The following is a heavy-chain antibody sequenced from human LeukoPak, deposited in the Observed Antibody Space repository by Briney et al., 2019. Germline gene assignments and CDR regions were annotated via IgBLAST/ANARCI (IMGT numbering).Heavy chain of an antibody. CDR1: GFTFGSYG. V-gene: IGHV3-23*01. Sequence: GGTLRLSCAASGFTFGSYGMSWVRQAPGKGLEWVSAISGSGGSTYYADSVKGRFTISRDNSKNTLYLQMNSLRAEDTAVYYCARAGSGYEDGFDYWGQGTLVTVSS. CDR2: ISGSGGST. D-gene: IGHD5-12*01. CDR3: ARAGSGYEDGFDY. J-gene: IGHJ4*02.